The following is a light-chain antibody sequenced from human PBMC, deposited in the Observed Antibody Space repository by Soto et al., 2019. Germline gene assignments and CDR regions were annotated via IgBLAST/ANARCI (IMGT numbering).Light chain of an antibody. CDR2: DAS. V-gene: IGKV3-11*01. Sequence: NVFARSPATLSLAPRERATLSCRASQSVSRSLAWYQPKPVQAPRLLIYDASTRANGIPDRFSGGGSGTDLTLTISSLEPEDFAVYYCQQRSNWPKITFGQGTGLEIK. CDR3: QQRSNWPKIT. J-gene: IGKJ5*01. CDR1: QSVSRS.